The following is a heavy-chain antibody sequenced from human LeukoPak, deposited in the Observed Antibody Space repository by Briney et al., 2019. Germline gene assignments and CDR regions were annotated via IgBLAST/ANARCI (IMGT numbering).Heavy chain of an antibody. D-gene: IGHD3-22*01. Sequence: SETLSLTCTVSGGSISSYYWSWIRQPAGKGLEWIGRIYTSGSTNYNPSLKSRVTMSVDTSKNQFSLRLSSVTAADTAVYYCAGDYYDSSGSDYWGQGTLVTVSS. V-gene: IGHV4-4*07. CDR2: IYTSGST. J-gene: IGHJ4*02. CDR3: AGDYYDSSGSDY. CDR1: GGSISSYY.